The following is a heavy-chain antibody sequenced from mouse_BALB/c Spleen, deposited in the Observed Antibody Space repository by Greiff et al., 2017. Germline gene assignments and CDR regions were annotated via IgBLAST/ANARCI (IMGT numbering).Heavy chain of an antibody. CDR3: ARQDYGYAFDY. CDR1: GFAFSSYD. J-gene: IGHJ2*01. Sequence: EVKLVESGGGLVKPGGSLKLSCAASGFAFSSYDMSWVRQTPEKRLEWVAYISSGGGSTYYPDTVKGRFTISRDNAKNTLYLQMSSLKSEDTAMYYCARQDYGYAFDYWGQGTTLTVSS. D-gene: IGHD1-2*01. V-gene: IGHV5-12-1*01. CDR2: ISSGGGST.